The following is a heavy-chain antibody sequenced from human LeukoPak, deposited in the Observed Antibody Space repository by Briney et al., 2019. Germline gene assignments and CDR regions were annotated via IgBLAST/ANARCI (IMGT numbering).Heavy chain of an antibody. V-gene: IGHV1-69*05. D-gene: IGHD3-10*01. J-gene: IGHJ4*02. CDR2: IIPIFGTA. Sequence: ASVKVSCKASGGTFSSYAISWVRQAPGQGLEWMGGIIPIFGTANYAQKLQGRVTMTTDTSTSTAYMELRSLRSDDTAVYYCARDTDTGNYYGSGSYYSPPGYWGQGIMVTVSS. CDR3: ARDTDTGNYYGSGSYYSPPGY. CDR1: GGTFSSYA.